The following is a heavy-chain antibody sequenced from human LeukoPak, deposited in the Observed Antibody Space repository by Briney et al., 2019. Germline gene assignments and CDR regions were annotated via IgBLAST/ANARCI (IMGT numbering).Heavy chain of an antibody. D-gene: IGHD3-22*01. V-gene: IGHV4-61*02. CDR3: ARLDYYDTRDY. Sequence: PSQTLSLTCTVSGGSISSGGYYWSWIRQPPGKGLEWIGRLYSSGSTNYNPSLKSRVTISVDTSKNQFSLKLSSVTAADTAVYYCARLDYYDTRDYWGQGTLVTVSS. J-gene: IGHJ4*02. CDR1: GGSISSGGYY. CDR2: LYSSGST.